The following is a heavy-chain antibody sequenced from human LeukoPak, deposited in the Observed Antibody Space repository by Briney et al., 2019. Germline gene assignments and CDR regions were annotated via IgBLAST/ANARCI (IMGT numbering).Heavy chain of an antibody. V-gene: IGHV4-59*01. CDR2: IYYSGST. Sequence: PSETLSLTCTVSGGSISSYYWSWIRQPPGKGLEWIGYIYYSGSTNYNPSLKSRVTISVDTSKNQFSLKLSSVTAADTAVYYCARAPPVGEDYYYYYYMDVWGKGTTVTVPS. D-gene: IGHD3-3*01. CDR3: ARAPPVGEDYYYYYYMDV. CDR1: GGSISSYY. J-gene: IGHJ6*03.